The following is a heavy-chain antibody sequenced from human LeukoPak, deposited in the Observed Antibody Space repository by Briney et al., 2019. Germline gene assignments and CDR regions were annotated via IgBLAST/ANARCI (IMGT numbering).Heavy chain of an antibody. Sequence: SETLSLTCAVYGGSFSGYYWSWIRQPPGKGLEWIGEINHSGSTNYNPSFKSRVTISVDTSKNQFSLKLSSVTAADTAVYYCARLPKRQLLRAFDIWGQGTMVTVSS. D-gene: IGHD2-2*01. CDR1: GGSFSGYY. J-gene: IGHJ3*02. CDR3: ARLPKRQLLRAFDI. CDR2: INHSGST. V-gene: IGHV4-34*01.